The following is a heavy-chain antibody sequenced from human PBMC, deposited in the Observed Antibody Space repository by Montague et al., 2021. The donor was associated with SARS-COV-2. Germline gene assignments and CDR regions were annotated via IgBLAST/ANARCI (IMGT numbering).Heavy chain of an antibody. CDR1: GGSFSTYS. V-gene: IGHV4-34*01. Sequence: SETLSLTCAVHGGSFSTYSWNWIRQPPGKGLEWIGEIHHGGSTNYNPSLESRVTISADTSKNQFSLKLTSVAAADTAVYYCARLGDGVVPSPILGVGPYYSYYYMDVWGNGTTVTVSS. J-gene: IGHJ6*03. D-gene: IGHD3-10*01. CDR3: ARLGDGVVPSPILGVGPYYSYYYMDV. CDR2: IHHGGST.